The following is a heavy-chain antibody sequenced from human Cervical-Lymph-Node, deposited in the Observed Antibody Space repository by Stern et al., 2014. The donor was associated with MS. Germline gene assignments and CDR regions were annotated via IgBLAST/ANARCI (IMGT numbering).Heavy chain of an antibody. CDR1: GGAFSDFA. Sequence: VHLVESGAEVKKPGSSVNVSCKASGGAFSDFAISWVRQAPGQGLEWMGTIITLFHSARYAQKFQGRVTITADESTSTAYIHLSSLSSDDTAVYYCARDKVTGGAYWYFDLWGRGTLVTVSS. CDR2: IITLFHSA. D-gene: IGHD2-21*02. J-gene: IGHJ2*01. V-gene: IGHV1-69*18. CDR3: ARDKVTGGAYWYFDL.